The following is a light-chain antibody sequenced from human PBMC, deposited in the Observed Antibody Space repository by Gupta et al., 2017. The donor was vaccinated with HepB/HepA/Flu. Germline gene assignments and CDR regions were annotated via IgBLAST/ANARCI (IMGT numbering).Light chain of an antibody. CDR3: AAWDDSLNAQ. CDR1: SSNIGSNT. Sequence: QSVLTQPPSASGTPGQRDTIPCSGSSSNIGSNTVNWYQQLPGTAPKLLISSNNLRPSGVPDRFSGSKSGTSASLAISGLQSEDEADCYCAAWDDSLNAQFGGGTKLTVL. V-gene: IGLV1-44*01. CDR2: SNN. J-gene: IGLJ2*01.